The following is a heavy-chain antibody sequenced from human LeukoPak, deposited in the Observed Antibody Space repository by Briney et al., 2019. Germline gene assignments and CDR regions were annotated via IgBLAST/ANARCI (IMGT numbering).Heavy chain of an antibody. D-gene: IGHD4-11*01. V-gene: IGHV1-69*06. CDR2: IIPIFGTT. Sequence: ASVKVSCKASGCTFSTYAMSWVRQAPGQGLEWMGGIIPIFGTTKYAQKLQGRVSITADKSTSTAYMELSSLRSEDTAVYYCAIAGRNSNHVMLHLRDWGQGTLVTVSS. CDR3: AIAGRNSNHVMLHLRD. CDR1: GCTFSTYA. J-gene: IGHJ4*02.